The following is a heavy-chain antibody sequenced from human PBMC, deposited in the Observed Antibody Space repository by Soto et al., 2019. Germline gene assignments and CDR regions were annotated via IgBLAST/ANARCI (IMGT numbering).Heavy chain of an antibody. CDR1: GFTFSSYS. CDR3: ARDRSTDFGLDV. CDR2: ISSSSKRT. Sequence: GGSLRLSCAASGFTFSSYSMNWVRQAPGKGLEWVSYISSSSKRTYYRDSVKGRFTISRDNARFTLHLQMNSLRDDDTAIYFCARDRSTDFGLDVWGQGTTVTVSS. J-gene: IGHJ6*02. V-gene: IGHV3-48*02. D-gene: IGHD3-3*01.